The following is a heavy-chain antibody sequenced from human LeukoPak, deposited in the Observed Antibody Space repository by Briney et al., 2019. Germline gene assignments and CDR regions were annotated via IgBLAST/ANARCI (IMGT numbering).Heavy chain of an antibody. CDR1: GFTSSSYA. J-gene: IGHJ3*02. V-gene: IGHV3-30-3*01. Sequence: GGSLRLSCAPSGFTSSSYAMHWVCQAPGKGLEWVAVISYDGTNKYYADSVKGRFTISRDNSKNTLYLQMNSLRVEDTAIYYCAKDLTAGGIGYRTNAFDIWGQGTMVTVSS. CDR3: AKDLTAGGIGYRTNAFDI. D-gene: IGHD3-22*01. CDR2: ISYDGTNK.